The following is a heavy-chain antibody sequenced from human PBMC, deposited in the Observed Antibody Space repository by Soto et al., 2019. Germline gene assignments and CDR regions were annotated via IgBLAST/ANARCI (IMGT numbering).Heavy chain of an antibody. Sequence: SETLSLTCAVSVGSISSSNWWFWVRHPPGKGLDWFGEIYHSGSTNYNPSLTSRVTISVDKSKNQVSLKLSSVTAADTALYYCAGHKIFGVVSIIFEYRGQRTLVTFSS. CDR1: VGSISSSNW. V-gene: IGHV4-4*02. CDR3: AGHKIFGVVSIIFEY. D-gene: IGHD3-3*01. CDR2: IYHSGST. J-gene: IGHJ4*02.